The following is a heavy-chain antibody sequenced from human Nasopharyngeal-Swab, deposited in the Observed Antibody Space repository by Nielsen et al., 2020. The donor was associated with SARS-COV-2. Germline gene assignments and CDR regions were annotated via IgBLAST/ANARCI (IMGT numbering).Heavy chain of an antibody. CDR3: ARADGRFVNWFDP. Sequence: GSLRLSCTVSGGSVSSGSYYWSWIRQPPGKGLEWIGYIYYSGSTNYSPSLRSRVTISVDTSKNQFSLKLSSVTAADTAVYYCARADGRFVNWFDPWGQGTLVTVSS. J-gene: IGHJ5*02. D-gene: IGHD2-15*01. CDR2: IYYSGST. V-gene: IGHV4-61*01. CDR1: GGSVSSGSYY.